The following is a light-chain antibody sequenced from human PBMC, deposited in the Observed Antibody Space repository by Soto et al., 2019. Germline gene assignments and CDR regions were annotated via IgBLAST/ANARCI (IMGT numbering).Light chain of an antibody. CDR1: STDVGSYNL. V-gene: IGLV2-23*02. CDR3: CSYAGSSTGV. Sequence: QSALTQPASVSGSPGQSITISCTGTSTDVGSYNLVSWYQQHPGKAPKLMIYEVSKRPSGVSNRFSGSKSGNTASLTISGLQAEDDADYYCCSYAGSSTGVFGGGTKLTVL. J-gene: IGLJ3*02. CDR2: EVS.